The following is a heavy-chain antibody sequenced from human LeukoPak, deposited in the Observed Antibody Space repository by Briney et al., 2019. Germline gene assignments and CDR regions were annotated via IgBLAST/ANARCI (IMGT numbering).Heavy chain of an antibody. V-gene: IGHV1-2*02. CDR2: INPNSGTT. D-gene: IGHD2-2*01. J-gene: IGHJ4*02. CDR1: EFTLTDYY. Sequence: ASVKVSYTPSEFTLTDYYIHWVRQAPGQGLEWMGWINPNSGTTNFAQKFQGRVTMTRDTSISTAYMELSRLRSDDTAVYYCARTTGGYCTSTSCLFEYWGQGTLVTVSS. CDR3: ARTTGGYCTSTSCLFEY.